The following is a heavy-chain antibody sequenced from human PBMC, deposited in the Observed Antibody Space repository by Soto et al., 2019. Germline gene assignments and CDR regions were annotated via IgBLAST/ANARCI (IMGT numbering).Heavy chain of an antibody. J-gene: IGHJ4*02. Sequence: GGSLRLSCAASGFTFSSYGMHWVRQAPGKGLEWVAVIWYDGSNKYYADSVKGRFTISRDNSKNTLYLQMNSLRAEDTAVYYCARMLGYSYGYAQDYWGQGTLVTVSS. D-gene: IGHD5-18*01. V-gene: IGHV3-33*01. CDR2: IWYDGSNK. CDR1: GFTFSSYG. CDR3: ARMLGYSYGYAQDY.